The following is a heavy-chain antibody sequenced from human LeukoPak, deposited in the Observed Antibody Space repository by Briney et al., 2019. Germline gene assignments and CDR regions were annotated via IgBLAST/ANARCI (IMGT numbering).Heavy chain of an antibody. CDR1: GFTFSSYA. Sequence: GGSLRLSCAASGFTFSSYAMSWVRQAPGKGLEWVSAISGSGDSTYYGDAVKGRFTISRDNSKNTLYLQMNSLRAEDTAVYYCAKTRPLDSSSWSHGDYWGQGTLVTVSS. J-gene: IGHJ4*02. CDR2: ISGSGDST. D-gene: IGHD6-13*01. V-gene: IGHV3-23*01. CDR3: AKTRPLDSSSWSHGDY.